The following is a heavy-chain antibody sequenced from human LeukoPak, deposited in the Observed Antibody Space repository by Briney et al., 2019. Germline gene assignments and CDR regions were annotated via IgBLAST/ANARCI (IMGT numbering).Heavy chain of an antibody. Sequence: GGSLRLSCAASGFTFSSYSMNWVRQAPGKGLEWVSSIISSSSYVHYADSVKGRFTISRDNAKNSLYLLMNSLRAEDTAVYYCARAPRYWGQGTLVTVSS. CDR3: ARAPRY. J-gene: IGHJ4*02. CDR2: IISSSSYV. V-gene: IGHV3-21*01. CDR1: GFTFSSYS.